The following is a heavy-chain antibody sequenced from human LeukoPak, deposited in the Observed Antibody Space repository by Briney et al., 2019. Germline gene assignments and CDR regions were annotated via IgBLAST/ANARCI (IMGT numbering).Heavy chain of an antibody. D-gene: IGHD6-25*01. CDR3: ARDDSGDYVDF. J-gene: IGHJ4*02. CDR2: IYQSGSEK. Sequence: GGSLRLSCAASGFTFSNYWMNWVRQAPGKGLEWVANIYQSGSEKHYVDSVKGRFTIPRDNAKNSLYLQMNSLRVEDTAVYYCARDDSGDYVDFWGQGTLVTVSS. V-gene: IGHV3-7*01. CDR1: GFTFSNYW.